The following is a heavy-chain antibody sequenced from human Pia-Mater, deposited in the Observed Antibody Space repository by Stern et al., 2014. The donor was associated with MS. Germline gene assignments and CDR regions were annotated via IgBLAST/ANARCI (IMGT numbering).Heavy chain of an antibody. J-gene: IGHJ2*01. CDR3: ARATLGGLDWYFDL. V-gene: IGHV4-31*03. D-gene: IGHD3-16*01. Sequence: QLQLQESGPGLVKPSQTLSLTCTVSGDSISSGGYYWSWIRQHPGKGLEGLGYINYSGRTYYQPSLKRRVTISVDTSKNTFSLKLTSVTAADTAVYYCARATLGGLDWYFDLWGRGTLVNASS. CDR2: INYSGRT. CDR1: GDSISSGGYY.